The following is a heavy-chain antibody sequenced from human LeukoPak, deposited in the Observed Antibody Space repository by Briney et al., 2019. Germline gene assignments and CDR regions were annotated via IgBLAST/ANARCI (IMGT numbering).Heavy chain of an antibody. CDR2: ISYSGST. CDR1: GGSISSYY. J-gene: IGHJ5*02. V-gene: IGHV4-59*01. D-gene: IGHD3-10*01. Sequence: PSETLSLTCTVSGGSISSYYWSWIRQPPGKGLEWIGYISYSGSTNYNPSLKSRVTISVDTSKNQFSLKLSSVTATDTAVYYCARRLRFVGVWFDPWGQGTLVTVSS. CDR3: ARRLRFVGVWFDP.